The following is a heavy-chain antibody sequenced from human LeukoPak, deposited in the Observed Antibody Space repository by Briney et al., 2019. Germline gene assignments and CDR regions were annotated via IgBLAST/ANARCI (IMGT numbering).Heavy chain of an antibody. V-gene: IGHV4-61*02. CDR3: TLGYCSSTSCSPFDY. CDR1: GGSISSGNYY. D-gene: IGHD2-2*01. J-gene: IGHJ4*02. CDR2: IYSSGSA. Sequence: SETLSLTCTVSGGSISSGNYYWSWIRQPAGKGLEWIGRIYSSGSARYTPSLKSRVTISVDTSKNQLSLNLRSVAAADTAVYYCTLGYCSSTSCSPFDYWGQGTLVTVSS.